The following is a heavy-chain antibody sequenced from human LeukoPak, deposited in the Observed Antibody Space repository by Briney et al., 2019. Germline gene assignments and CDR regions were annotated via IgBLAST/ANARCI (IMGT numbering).Heavy chain of an antibody. Sequence: GGSLRLSCAASGFTFSSYGMHWVRQAPGKGLEWVAFIRYDGSNKYYADSVKGRFTISRDNSKNTLYLQMNSLRAEDTAVYYCAKEHLRVAPAAMSYAFDIWGQGTMVTVSS. CDR3: AKEHLRVAPAAMSYAFDI. CDR2: IRYDGSNK. CDR1: GFTFSSYG. D-gene: IGHD2-2*01. J-gene: IGHJ3*02. V-gene: IGHV3-30*02.